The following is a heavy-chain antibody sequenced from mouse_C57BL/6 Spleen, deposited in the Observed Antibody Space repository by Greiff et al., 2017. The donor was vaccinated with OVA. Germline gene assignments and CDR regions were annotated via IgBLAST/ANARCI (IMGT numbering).Heavy chain of an antibody. V-gene: IGHV1-64*01. Sequence: QVQLQQPGAELVKPGASVKLSCKASGYTFTSYWMHWVKQRPGQGLEWIGMINPNSGSTNYNEKFKSKATLTVDKSSSTAYMQLRSLTSEDSAVYYCARSEGNFDVWGTGTTVTVSS. CDR1: GYTFTSYW. CDR3: ARSEGNFDV. J-gene: IGHJ1*03. CDR2: INPNSGST.